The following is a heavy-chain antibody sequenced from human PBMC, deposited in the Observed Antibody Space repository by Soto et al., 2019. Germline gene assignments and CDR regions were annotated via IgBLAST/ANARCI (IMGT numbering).Heavy chain of an antibody. CDR1: GFTFSSDS. V-gene: IGHV3-21*01. CDR3: ARVFPLIQLWSQLDDY. CDR2: ISSSSSYI. D-gene: IGHD5-18*01. J-gene: IGHJ4*02. Sequence: EVQLVESGGCLVKPGGSLRLSCAASGFTFSSDSMNWVRQAPGKGLEWVSSISSSSSYIYYADSVKGRFTISRDNAKNSLYLQMNSLSAEDTAVYHCARVFPLIQLWSQLDDYWGQGTLVTVSS.